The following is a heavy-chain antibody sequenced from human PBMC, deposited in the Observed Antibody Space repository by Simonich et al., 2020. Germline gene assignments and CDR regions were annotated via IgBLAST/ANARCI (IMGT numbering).Heavy chain of an antibody. CDR1: GFTFSSYW. Sequence: EVQLVQSGRGLVQPGGSLRLSCAASGFTFSSYWMGWVRQAPGKGLGWVANIKQTGSEKSYVDSGKGRFTISRDNAKNSLYLQINILRAEDTAVYYCARDREVYGSGSYYNYWGQGTLVTFSS. D-gene: IGHD3-10*01. CDR3: ARDREVYGSGSYYNY. CDR2: IKQTGSEK. J-gene: IGHJ4*02. V-gene: IGHV3-7*01.